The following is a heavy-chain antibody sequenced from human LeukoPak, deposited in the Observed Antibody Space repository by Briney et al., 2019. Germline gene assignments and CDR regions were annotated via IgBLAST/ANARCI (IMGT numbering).Heavy chain of an antibody. J-gene: IGHJ6*03. CDR2: IYYSGST. D-gene: IGHD3-16*01. V-gene: IGHV4-59*01. CDR1: GGSIGSYF. Sequence: SETLSLTCTVSGGSIGSYFWSWIRQPPGKGLEWIGYIYYSGSTNYNPSLKSRVTISVDTSKNQFSLKLSSVTAADTAVYYCARVLGDPYYYYYYMDVWGKGTTVTVSS. CDR3: ARVLGDPYYYYYYMDV.